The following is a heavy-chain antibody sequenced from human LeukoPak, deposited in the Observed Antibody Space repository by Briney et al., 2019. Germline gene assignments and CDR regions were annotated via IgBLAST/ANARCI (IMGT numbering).Heavy chain of an antibody. V-gene: IGHV3-30*03. CDR3: ARDQLRLSYFDY. CDR1: GFTFSSYG. D-gene: IGHD2/OR15-2a*01. Sequence: GGSLRLSCAASGFTFSSYGMHWVRQAPGKGLEWVAVISYDGSNKYYADSVKGRFTISRDNSKNTLYLQMNSLRAEDTAVYYCARDQLRLSYFDYWGQGTLVTVSS. CDR2: ISYDGSNK. J-gene: IGHJ4*02.